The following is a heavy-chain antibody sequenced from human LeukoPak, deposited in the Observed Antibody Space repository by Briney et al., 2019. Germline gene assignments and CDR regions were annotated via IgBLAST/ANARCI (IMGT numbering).Heavy chain of an antibody. Sequence: SETLSLTCTVSGGSISSGSYYWSWIRQPAGKGLEWIGRIYTSGNTNYNPSLNSRVTISVDTSKNQFSLKLSSVTAADTAVFYCAKVGGYSYGSFYYYYIDVWGKGTTATVSS. V-gene: IGHV4-61*02. D-gene: IGHD5-18*01. CDR2: IYTSGNT. CDR1: GGSISSGSYY. CDR3: AKVGGYSYGSFYYYYIDV. J-gene: IGHJ6*03.